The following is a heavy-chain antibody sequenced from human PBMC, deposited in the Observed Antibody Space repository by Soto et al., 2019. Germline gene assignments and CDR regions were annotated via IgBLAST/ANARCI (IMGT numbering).Heavy chain of an antibody. J-gene: IGHJ3*02. CDR3: ARGRPGGSGSYQVDAFDI. D-gene: IGHD3-10*01. V-gene: IGHV4-30-2*01. CDR1: GGSISSGGYS. CDR2: IYHSGGT. Sequence: SETLSLTCAVSGGSISSGGYSWSWIRQPPGKGLEWIGYIYHSGGTYYNPSLKSRVTISVDRSKNQFSLKLSSVTAADTAVYYCARGRPGGSGSYQVDAFDIWGQGTMVTVSS.